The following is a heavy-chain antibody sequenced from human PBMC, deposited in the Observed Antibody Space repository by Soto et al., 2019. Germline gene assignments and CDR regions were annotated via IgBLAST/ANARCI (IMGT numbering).Heavy chain of an antibody. Sequence: SETLSLTCTVYGGSFSGYYWSWIRQPPGKGLEWIGEIYHNGSTNYNPSLKSRVTISVDTSKNQFSLKLSSVSAADTAVYYCARDSGPIDYWGQGTLVTVSS. CDR3: ARDSGPIDY. V-gene: IGHV4-59*01. CDR2: IYHNGST. CDR1: GGSFSGYY. J-gene: IGHJ4*02.